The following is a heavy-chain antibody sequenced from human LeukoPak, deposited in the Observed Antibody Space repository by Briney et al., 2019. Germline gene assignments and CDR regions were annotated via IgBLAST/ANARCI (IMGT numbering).Heavy chain of an antibody. CDR2: ISSSSSYI. CDR3: AREARAVAGGAFDI. CDR1: GFTFSSYS. Sequence: GGSLRLSCAPSGFTFSSYSMNWVRQAPGKGLEWVSSISSSSSYIYYADSVKGRFTISRDNAKNSLYLQMNSLRAEDTAVYYCAREARAVAGGAFDIWGQGTMVTVSS. D-gene: IGHD6-19*01. J-gene: IGHJ3*02. V-gene: IGHV3-21*01.